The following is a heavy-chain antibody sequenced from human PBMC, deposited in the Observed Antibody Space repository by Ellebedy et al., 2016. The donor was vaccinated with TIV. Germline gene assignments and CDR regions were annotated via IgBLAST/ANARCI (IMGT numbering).Heavy chain of an antibody. J-gene: IGHJ4*02. Sequence: GGSLRLSXAASGFTFDDYAMHWVRQAPGKGLEWVSGISWNSGSIGYADSVKGRFTISRDNAKNSLYLQMNSLRAEDTALYYCARSYYDILTGPGPPDYWGQGTLVTVSS. V-gene: IGHV3-9*01. CDR1: GFTFDDYA. CDR2: ISWNSGSI. D-gene: IGHD3-9*01. CDR3: ARSYYDILTGPGPPDY.